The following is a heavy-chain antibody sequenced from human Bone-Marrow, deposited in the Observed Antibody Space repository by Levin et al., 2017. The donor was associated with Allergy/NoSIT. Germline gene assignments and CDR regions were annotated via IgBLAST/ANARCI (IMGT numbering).Heavy chain of an antibody. D-gene: IGHD2/OR15-2a*01. CDR3: ARDLSRGWKSYFDY. Sequence: GESLKISCATSGFTFSSYGMHWVRQAPGKGLEWVAVIWYDEIKQYYADSVRGRFTISRDNSKNTLYLEMSSLSAEDTAIYYCARDLSRGWKSYFDYWGQGALVTVSS. V-gene: IGHV3-33*01. CDR2: IWYDEIKQ. J-gene: IGHJ4*02. CDR1: GFTFSSYG.